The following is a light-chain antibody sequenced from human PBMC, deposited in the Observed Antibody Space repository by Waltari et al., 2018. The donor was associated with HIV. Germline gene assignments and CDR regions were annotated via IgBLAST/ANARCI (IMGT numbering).Light chain of an antibody. CDR2: RSR. V-gene: IGKV3-15*01. Sequence: EIILTQSPAILSASPGDRVTLTCRASQGVGTNLAWYQQKSGQAPRRLLARSRTPALGVPGRFSGSGSGTYFTLTISNLQSDDFAVYYCQQFENWPSYTFGQGTKL. J-gene: IGKJ2*01. CDR1: QGVGTN. CDR3: QQFENWPSYT.